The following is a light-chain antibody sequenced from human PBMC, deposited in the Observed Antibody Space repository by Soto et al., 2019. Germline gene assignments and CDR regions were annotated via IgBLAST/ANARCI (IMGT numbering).Light chain of an antibody. V-gene: IGKV3-15*01. CDR1: QSVSSN. CDR2: GAS. J-gene: IGKJ1*01. CDR3: QQYNKWPGT. Sequence: EIVVTQSPATLSVSPGERATLSCRASQSVSSNLAWYQQKPGQAPRLLIYGASTRATGIPARFSGSGSGTEFTLTISSLQSEDFAVYYCQQYNKWPGTFGQGTKVDI.